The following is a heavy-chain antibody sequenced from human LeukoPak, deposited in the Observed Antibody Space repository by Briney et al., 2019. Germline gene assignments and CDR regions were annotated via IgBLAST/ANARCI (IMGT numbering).Heavy chain of an antibody. D-gene: IGHD2-2*01. J-gene: IGHJ4*02. Sequence: GESLKISCKGSGYSFTSYWIGWVRQMPGKGLEWMGIIYPDDSDTRYSPSFQGQVTISADKSINTAYLQWSSLKASDTALYYCARHWRCGSSVCYGFVDYWGQGTLVTVSS. CDR3: ARHWRCGSSVCYGFVDY. CDR1: GYSFTSYW. V-gene: IGHV5-51*01. CDR2: IYPDDSDT.